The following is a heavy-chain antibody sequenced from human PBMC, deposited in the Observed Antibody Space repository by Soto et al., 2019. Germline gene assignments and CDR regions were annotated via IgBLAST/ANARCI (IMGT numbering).Heavy chain of an antibody. D-gene: IGHD1-26*01. CDR1: GYTFTNYY. CDR3: AGEPHSGSLGADY. CDR2: INPSGGTT. J-gene: IGHJ4*02. Sequence: QVQLVQSGAEVKKPGASVKVSCKASGYTFTNYYMHWVRQAPGQGLEWMGLINPSGGTTSYAQKFQDRVTMTRDTSTSTVYMELSSLRSEDTAVYYCAGEPHSGSLGADYWGQGTLVTVSS. V-gene: IGHV1-46*03.